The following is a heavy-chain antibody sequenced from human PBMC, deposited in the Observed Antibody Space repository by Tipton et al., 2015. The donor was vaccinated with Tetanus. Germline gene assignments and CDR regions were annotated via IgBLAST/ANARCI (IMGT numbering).Heavy chain of an antibody. D-gene: IGHD3-16*02. CDR2: ISSSSSYI. V-gene: IGHV3-21*01. CDR3: ARDNGGRGVIVSDHYYYGMDV. Sequence: SLRLSCAASGFTFSSYSMNWVRQAPGKGLEWVSSISSSSSYIYYADSVKGRFTISRDNAKNSLYLQMNSLRAEDTAVYYCARDNGGRGVIVSDHYYYGMDVWGQGTTVTVSS. J-gene: IGHJ6*02. CDR1: GFTFSSYS.